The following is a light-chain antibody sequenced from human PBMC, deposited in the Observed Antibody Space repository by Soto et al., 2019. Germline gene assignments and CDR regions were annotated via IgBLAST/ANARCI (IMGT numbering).Light chain of an antibody. J-gene: IGKJ1*01. CDR3: QQYYSTPQT. V-gene: IGKV4-1*01. CDR2: WAS. Sequence: DIVMTQSPDSLAVSLGERATINCKSSQSVLYSSNNKNYLAWYQQKPGQPPKLLIYWASTRESGVPDRFSGSESGSDFTLTISRLQAEDVAVYYCQQYYSTPQTYGHGTKVHIK. CDR1: QSVLYSSNNKNY.